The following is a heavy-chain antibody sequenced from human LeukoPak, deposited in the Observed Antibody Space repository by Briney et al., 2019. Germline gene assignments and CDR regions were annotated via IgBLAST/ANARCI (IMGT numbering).Heavy chain of an antibody. CDR1: GFTFSSYS. Sequence: GGSLRLSCAAPGFTFSSYSMNWVRQAPGKGLEWVSSISSSSSYIYYADSVKGRFTISRDNAKNSLYLQMNSLRAEDTAVYYCASIAPITMVRGVFHYDCWGQGTLVTVSS. J-gene: IGHJ4*02. CDR2: ISSSSSYI. D-gene: IGHD3-10*01. V-gene: IGHV3-21*01. CDR3: ASIAPITMVRGVFHYDC.